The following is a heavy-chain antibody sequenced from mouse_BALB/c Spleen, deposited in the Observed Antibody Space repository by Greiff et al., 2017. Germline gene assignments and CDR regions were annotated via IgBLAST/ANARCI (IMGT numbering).Heavy chain of an antibody. V-gene: IGHV5-6-3*01. Sequence: EVQLVESGAGLVQPGASLKLSCAASGFTFSSYGMSWVRQTPDKRLELVATINTNGGSTYYPDSVKGRFTISGDNAKNTLYLQISSLTSEDTAMYYCARGYYSYWYFDVWGAGTTVTVSA. CDR1: GFTFSSYG. D-gene: IGHD1-1*01. CDR3: ARGYYSYWYFDV. J-gene: IGHJ1*01. CDR2: INTNGGST.